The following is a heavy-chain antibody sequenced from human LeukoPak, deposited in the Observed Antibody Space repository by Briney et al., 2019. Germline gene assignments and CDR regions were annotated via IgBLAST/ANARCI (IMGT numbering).Heavy chain of an antibody. J-gene: IGHJ6*03. CDR2: MSYSGTS. CDR3: AAGPRPYYFYYMAV. V-gene: IGHV4-59*08. CDR1: GGSIKTYY. Sequence: SETLSLTCTVSGGSIKTYYWSWSRQSPGKGLEWIGSMSYSGTSNYIPSLKSRVSMTIDISKNQFSLKLTSVTAADTALYFCAAGPRPYYFYYMAVWGTGITVTASS.